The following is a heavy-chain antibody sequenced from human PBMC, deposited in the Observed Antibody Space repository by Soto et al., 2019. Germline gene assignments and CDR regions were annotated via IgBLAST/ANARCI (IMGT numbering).Heavy chain of an antibody. CDR1: GGSISSYY. J-gene: IGHJ6*02. CDR2: IYYSGST. V-gene: IGHV4-59*01. CDR3: ARGQDYYYYYGMDV. Sequence: SETLSLTGTVSGGSISSYYWSWIRQPPGKGLEWIGYIYYSGSTNYNPSLKSRVTISVDTSKNQFSLKLSSVTAADTAVYYCARGQDYYYYYGMDVWGQGTTVTVSS.